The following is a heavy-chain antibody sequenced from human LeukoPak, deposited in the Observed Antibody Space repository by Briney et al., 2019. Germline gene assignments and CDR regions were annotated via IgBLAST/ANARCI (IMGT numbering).Heavy chain of an antibody. Sequence: GGSLRLSCAASGFTFSSYGMHWVRQAPGKGLEWVAVISYDGKNMYYADSVRGRFTVSRDNFMNTLYLQMNSLRTEDTAVYYAKNGYSSGWYMYYFDYWGQGTLVAVSS. CDR2: ISYDGKNM. D-gene: IGHD6-19*01. J-gene: IGHJ4*02. CDR1: GFTFSSYG. V-gene: IGHV3-30*18. CDR3: KNGYSSGWYMYYFDY.